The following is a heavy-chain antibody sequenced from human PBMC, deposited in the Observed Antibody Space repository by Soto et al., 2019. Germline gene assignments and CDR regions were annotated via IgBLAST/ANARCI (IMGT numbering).Heavy chain of an antibody. D-gene: IGHD3-3*01. CDR2: FYHTGRT. J-gene: IGHJ4*02. Sequence: PSETLSLTCTVSGGSFKSGSYSWSWIRQPPGKGLEWIGYFYHTGRTRYNPSLKSRVSISMDTYKNQFSLNLDSVTAADTAVYFCARDFAYFYXWGQGTLVTVSX. V-gene: IGHV4-61*01. CDR1: GGSFKSGSYS. CDR3: ARDFAYFYX.